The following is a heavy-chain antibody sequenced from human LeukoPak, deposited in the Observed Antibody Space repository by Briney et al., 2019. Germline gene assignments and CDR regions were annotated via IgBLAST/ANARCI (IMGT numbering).Heavy chain of an antibody. D-gene: IGHD3-10*01. CDR1: GYSFTNYW. CDR2: IYPGDSDT. CDR3: VSEGFGESRSFDY. V-gene: IGHV5-51*01. Sequence: GESLKISCKGSGYSFTNYWSAWVREMPGKGLEWVGIIYPGDSDTKYSPSFQGQVTISADKSRNTAYLQWSSLKASDTAMHYCVSEGFGESRSFDYWGQGTLVTVSS. J-gene: IGHJ4*02.